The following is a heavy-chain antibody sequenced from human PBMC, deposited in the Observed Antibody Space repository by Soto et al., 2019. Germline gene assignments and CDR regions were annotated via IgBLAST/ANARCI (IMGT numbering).Heavy chain of an antibody. D-gene: IGHD3-10*01. J-gene: IGHJ4*02. CDR1: GLTLSEYG. V-gene: IGHV3-23*01. CDR2: VSGSGDIT. Sequence: ELQVLDSGGGLVQPGGSLRVACAASGLTLSEYGTSWVREAPGKGLEWVSFVSGSGDITYYTDSVKGRFTISRDSSNNTLCLQMNSLRAADTAVYYCATSNYGERDWGQGTLVTVSS. CDR3: ATSNYGERD.